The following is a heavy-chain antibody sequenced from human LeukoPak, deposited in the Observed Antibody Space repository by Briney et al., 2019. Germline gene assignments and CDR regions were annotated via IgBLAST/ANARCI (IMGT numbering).Heavy chain of an antibody. D-gene: IGHD6-19*01. V-gene: IGHV4-34*01. CDR1: GGSFSGYY. Sequence: SETLSLTCAVYGGSFSGYYWSWIRQPPRKGLEWIGEINHSGSTNYNPSLKSRVTISVDTSKNQLSLKLSSVTAADTAVYYCASIAVADDYYYYMDAWGKGTTVTVSS. CDR3: ASIAVADDYYYYMDA. CDR2: INHSGST. J-gene: IGHJ6*03.